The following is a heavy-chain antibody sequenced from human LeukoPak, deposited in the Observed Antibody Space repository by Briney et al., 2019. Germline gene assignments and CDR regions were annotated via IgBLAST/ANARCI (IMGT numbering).Heavy chain of an antibody. CDR3: ARARLGYYDEYFDP. D-gene: IGHD3-16*01. CDR2: ITSTSSHI. Sequence: GGSLRLSCATSGFTFSDHSMTWVRQAPGKGLEWVSSITSTSSHINYADSVRGRFTISRDNAKNALFLQMASLTDEDTALYYCARARLGYYDEYFDPWGQGTQVTVSS. CDR1: GFTFSDHS. V-gene: IGHV3-21*01. J-gene: IGHJ5*02.